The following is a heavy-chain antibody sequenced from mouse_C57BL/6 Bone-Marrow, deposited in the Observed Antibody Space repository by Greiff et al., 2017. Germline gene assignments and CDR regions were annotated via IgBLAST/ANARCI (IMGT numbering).Heavy chain of an antibody. V-gene: IGHV1-59*01. CDR1: GYTFTSYW. Sequence: QVQLKQSGAELVRPGTSVKLSCKASGYTFTSYWMHWVKQRPGQGLEWIGVIDPSDSYTNYNQKFKGKATLTVDTSSSTAYMQLSSLTSEDSAVYYCARSTHYYGSSYGDWYFDVWGTGTTVTVSS. CDR2: IDPSDSYT. D-gene: IGHD1-1*01. CDR3: ARSTHYYGSSYGDWYFDV. J-gene: IGHJ1*03.